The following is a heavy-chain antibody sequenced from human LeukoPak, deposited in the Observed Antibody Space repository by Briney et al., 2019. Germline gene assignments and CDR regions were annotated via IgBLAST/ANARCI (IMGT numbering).Heavy chain of an antibody. V-gene: IGHV3-7*01. CDR3: VREGFYFFDF. CDR1: GFIFTNFF. CDR2: IKEDGSEK. Sequence: GGSLRLSCAASGFIFTNFFMGWVRQAPGKGLEWVGNIKEDGSEKYYVDSVRGRFTIFRDNAKDSVYLQMNSLRAEDSATYYCVREGFYFFDFWGQGTLVTVSS. J-gene: IGHJ4*01.